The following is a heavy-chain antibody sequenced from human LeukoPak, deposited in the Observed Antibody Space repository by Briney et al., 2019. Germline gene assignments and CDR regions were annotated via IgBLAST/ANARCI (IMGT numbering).Heavy chain of an antibody. CDR2: IYYSGST. D-gene: IGHD3-22*01. J-gene: IGHJ4*02. CDR3: ARDPSGYFNY. V-gene: IGHV4-59*11. Sequence: SETLSLTCSVSGGSISSHYWSWIRQPPGKGLDWIGYIYYSGSTNYNPSLKSRVTISVDTSKNQFSLRLSSVIAADTAVYYCARDPSGYFNYWGQGTLATVSS. CDR1: GGSISSHY.